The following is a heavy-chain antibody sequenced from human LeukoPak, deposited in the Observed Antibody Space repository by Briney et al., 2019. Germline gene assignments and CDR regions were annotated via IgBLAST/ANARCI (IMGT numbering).Heavy chain of an antibody. CDR2: IYYSGST. CDR1: GGSISSSSYY. Sequence: SETLSLTCTVYGGSISSSSYYWGWIRQPPGKGLEWIGSIYYSGSTYYNPSLKSRVTISVDTSKNQFSLKLSSVTAADTAVYYCARDGYLAVDYWGQGTLLTVSS. CDR3: ARDGYLAVDY. V-gene: IGHV4-39*07. J-gene: IGHJ4*02. D-gene: IGHD2-2*03.